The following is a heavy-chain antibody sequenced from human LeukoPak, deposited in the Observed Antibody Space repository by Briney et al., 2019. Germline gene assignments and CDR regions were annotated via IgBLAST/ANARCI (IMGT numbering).Heavy chain of an antibody. Sequence: GGSLRLSCSASGFPFSSYAMHWVRQAPGKGLEYVSAISDSGGSTYYADSVKGRFTISRDNAKNSLYLQMNSLRAEDTAVYYCARGPLTGTTYYFDYWGQGTLVTVSS. V-gene: IGHV3-64*04. D-gene: IGHD1-7*01. J-gene: IGHJ4*02. CDR1: GFPFSSYA. CDR2: ISDSGGST. CDR3: ARGPLTGTTYYFDY.